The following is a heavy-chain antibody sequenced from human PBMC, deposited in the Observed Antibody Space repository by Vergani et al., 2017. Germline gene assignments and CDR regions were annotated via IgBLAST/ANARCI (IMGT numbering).Heavy chain of an antibody. CDR2: ICHTEDT. D-gene: IGHD6-13*01. J-gene: IGHJ4*02. V-gene: IGHV4-4*03. CDR3: AGDSHSWQRADY. CDR1: GDSISSNNC. Sequence: QVQLQESGPGLVKPPGTLSLTCAVSGDSISSNNCWTWVRQPPGKGLEWIGEICHTEDTKYSPSLKSRVTVSLDTSKNQFSLRLTSVTAADTAVYYCAGDSHSWQRADYWGQGTLVTVSS.